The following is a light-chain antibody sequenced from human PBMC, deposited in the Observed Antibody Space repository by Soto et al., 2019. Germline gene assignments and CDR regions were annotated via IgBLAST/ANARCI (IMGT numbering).Light chain of an antibody. J-gene: IGKJ1*01. CDR1: QDISNY. CDR3: HQYNYYRPT. CDR2: DAS. V-gene: IGKV1-33*01. Sequence: DIQMTQSPSSLSASVGDRVTITCQASQDISNYLNWYQQKPGKAPKLLIYDASNLETGVPSRFSGSGSGTEFTLTISSLQPDDFATYYCHQYNYYRPTFGQGTKVDIK.